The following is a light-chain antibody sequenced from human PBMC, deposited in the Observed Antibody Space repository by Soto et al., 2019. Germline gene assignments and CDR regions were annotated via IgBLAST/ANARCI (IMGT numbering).Light chain of an antibody. J-gene: IGKJ5*01. CDR2: DAS. CDR1: QSVENY. CDR3: QQRKKWPPIT. V-gene: IGKV3-11*01. Sequence: EIVLTQSPATLSLSPGERATLSCRASQSVENYLAWYQQKPGQAPRLLIYDASNRATGIPARFSGGGSGTDFTLTISGLEPEDFAVYYCQQRKKWPPITFGQGTRLEIK.